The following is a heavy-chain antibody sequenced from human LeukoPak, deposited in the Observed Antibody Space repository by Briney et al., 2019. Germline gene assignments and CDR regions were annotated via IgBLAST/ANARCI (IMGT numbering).Heavy chain of an antibody. CDR3: ARAFPRTYYYDSSGYRFDY. J-gene: IGHJ4*02. V-gene: IGHV3-20*04. CDR1: GFTFDDYG. Sequence: PGGSLRLSXAASGFTFDDYGMSWVRQAPGKGLEWVSGINWNGGSTGYADSVKGRFTISRDNAKNSLYLQMNSLRAEDTALYYCARAFPRTYYYDSSGYRFDYWGQGTLVTVSS. CDR2: INWNGGST. D-gene: IGHD3-22*01.